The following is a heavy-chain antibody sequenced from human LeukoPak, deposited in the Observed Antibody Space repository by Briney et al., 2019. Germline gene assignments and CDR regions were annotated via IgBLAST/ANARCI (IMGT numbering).Heavy chain of an antibody. CDR2: IYYSGST. CDR3: ARGRFFDY. J-gene: IGHJ4*02. Sequence: PSETLSLTCTVSGGSISSSSYYWGWIRQPPGKGLEWIGSIYYSGSTYYSPSLKSRVTISVDTSKNQFSLRLNSVTAADTAVYYCARGRFFDYWGQGTLVTVSS. V-gene: IGHV4-39*07. CDR1: GGSISSSSYY.